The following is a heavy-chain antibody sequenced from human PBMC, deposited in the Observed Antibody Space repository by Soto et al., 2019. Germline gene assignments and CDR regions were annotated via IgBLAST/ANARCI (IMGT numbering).Heavy chain of an antibody. CDR3: AREVNSPATSDAFDI. Sequence: SETLSLTCTVSGGSISSDNYFWSWVRQHPEKGLEWIGYISYSGTAYYNPSLKSRVTISVDTSKKQFSLSLISVTAADTAMYYCAREVNSPATSDAFDIWGQGTVVTVSS. V-gene: IGHV4-31*03. D-gene: IGHD1-26*01. CDR2: ISYSGTA. J-gene: IGHJ3*02. CDR1: GGSISSDNYF.